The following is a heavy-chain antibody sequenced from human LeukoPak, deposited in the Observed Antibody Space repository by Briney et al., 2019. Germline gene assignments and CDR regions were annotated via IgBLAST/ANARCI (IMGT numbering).Heavy chain of an antibody. CDR1: GYTFTGYY. Sequence: GASVKVSCKASGYTFTGYYMHWVRQAPGQGLEWMGWINPNSGGTNYAQKFQGRVTMTRDTSISTAYMELSRLRSDDTAVYYCARDSPYYYYYYMDVWGKGTTVTISS. CDR2: INPNSGGT. CDR3: ARDSPYYYYYYMDV. V-gene: IGHV1-2*02. J-gene: IGHJ6*03.